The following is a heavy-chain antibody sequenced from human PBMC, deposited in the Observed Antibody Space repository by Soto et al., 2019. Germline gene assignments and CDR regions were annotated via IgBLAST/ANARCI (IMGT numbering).Heavy chain of an antibody. CDR1: GYSFTSYW. J-gene: IGHJ4*02. Sequence: GESLKISCKGSGYSFTSYWIGWVRQMPGKGLEWMGIIYPGDSDTRYSPSFQGQVTISADKSISTAYLQWSSLKASDTAMYYCARLDDYGDYESEFDYWGQGTLVTVSS. CDR3: ARLDDYGDYESEFDY. D-gene: IGHD4-17*01. V-gene: IGHV5-51*01. CDR2: IYPGDSDT.